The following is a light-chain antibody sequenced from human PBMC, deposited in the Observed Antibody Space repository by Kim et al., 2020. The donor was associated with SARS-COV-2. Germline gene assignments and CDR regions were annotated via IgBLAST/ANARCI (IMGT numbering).Light chain of an antibody. CDR3: SSYTTTSTWV. CDR2: DVN. V-gene: IGLV2-14*03. CDR1: SSDVGAYDH. J-gene: IGLJ3*02. Sequence: QSALTQSASVSGSPEQSITISCTGSSSDVGAYDHVAWYQQYPGKAPQLMIYDVNKRPSGVSARFSGFKFGNTASLTISGLQAEDEADYYCSSYTTTSTWVFGGGTQLTVL.